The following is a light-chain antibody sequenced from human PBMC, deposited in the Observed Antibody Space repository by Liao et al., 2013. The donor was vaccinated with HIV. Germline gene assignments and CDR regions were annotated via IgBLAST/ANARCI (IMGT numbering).Light chain of an antibody. CDR1: GLGSKY. V-gene: IGLV3-1*01. CDR3: QAWDSSTGV. J-gene: IGLJ1*01. Sequence: SYELIQPPSVSVSPGQTATITCSGSGLGSKYTSWYQQKPGQSPVLVICQDRQRPSGIPDRFSGSNAGNTATLTISETQAMDEADYYCQAWDSSTGVFGTGTKVTVL. CDR2: QDR.